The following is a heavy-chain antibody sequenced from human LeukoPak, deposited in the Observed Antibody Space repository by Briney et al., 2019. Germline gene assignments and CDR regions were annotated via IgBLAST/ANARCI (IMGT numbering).Heavy chain of an antibody. CDR2: ISGSGGST. Sequence: GGSLRLSCAASGFTFSSYAMSWVRQAPGKGLEWVSAISGSGGSTYYADSVKGRFTISRDNSKNTLYLQMNSLRAEDTAVYYCAIMRWLQSSVDYWGQGTLVTVSS. V-gene: IGHV3-23*01. CDR3: AIMRWLQSSVDY. D-gene: IGHD5-24*01. J-gene: IGHJ4*02. CDR1: GFTFSSYA.